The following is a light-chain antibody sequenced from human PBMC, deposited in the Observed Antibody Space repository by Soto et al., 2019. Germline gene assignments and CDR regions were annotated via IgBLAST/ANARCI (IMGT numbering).Light chain of an antibody. CDR3: SSYTRSSTSYV. CDR2: EVS. Sequence: QSALTQPASVSGSPGQSITISCTGTSSEVGGYNYVSWYQQHPGKAPKLMIYEVSKRPSRVSNRFSGSKSGNTASLTISGLQAEDEADYYCSSYTRSSTSYVFGTGTKVTGL. CDR1: SSEVGGYNY. J-gene: IGLJ1*01. V-gene: IGLV2-14*01.